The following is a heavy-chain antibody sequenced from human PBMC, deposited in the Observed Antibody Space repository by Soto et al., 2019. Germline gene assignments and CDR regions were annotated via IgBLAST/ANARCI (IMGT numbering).Heavy chain of an antibody. CDR3: ARDQGPVGFLEWFVSQEDY. D-gene: IGHD3-3*02. CDR2: IKQDGSEK. Sequence: GGSLRLSCAASGFTFSSYWMSWVRQAPGKGLEWVANIKQDGSEKYYVDSVKGRFTISRDNAKNSLYLQMNSLRAEDTAVYYCARDQGPVGFLEWFVSQEDYWGQGTLVTVSS. J-gene: IGHJ4*02. CDR1: GFTFSSYW. V-gene: IGHV3-7*01.